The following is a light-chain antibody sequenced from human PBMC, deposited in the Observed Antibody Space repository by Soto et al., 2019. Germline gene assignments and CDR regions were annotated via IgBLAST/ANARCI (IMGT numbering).Light chain of an antibody. CDR3: SSYTSSSTWV. V-gene: IGLV2-14*01. Sequence: QSALTQPASVSGSPGQSISISCTGSSSDVGAYNYVAWYQQKPGKAPKLLIYEVDNRPSGISHRFSGSKSGNTASLTISGLQTEDEADYYCSSYTSSSTWVFGGGTKLTVL. CDR1: SSDVGAYNY. J-gene: IGLJ3*02. CDR2: EVD.